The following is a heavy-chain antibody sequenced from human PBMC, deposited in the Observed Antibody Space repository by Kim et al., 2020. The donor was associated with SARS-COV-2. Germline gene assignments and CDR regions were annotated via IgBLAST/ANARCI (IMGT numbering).Heavy chain of an antibody. D-gene: IGHD6-13*01. V-gene: IGHV3-9*01. J-gene: IGHJ6*02. Sequence: SVKGRFTNSRDNAKNSLYLQMNSLRAEDTALYYCAKDLVAAAYYYYGMDVWGQGTTVTVSS. CDR3: AKDLVAAAYYYYGMDV.